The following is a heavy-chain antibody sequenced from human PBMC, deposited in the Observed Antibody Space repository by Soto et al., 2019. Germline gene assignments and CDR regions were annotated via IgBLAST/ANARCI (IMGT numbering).Heavy chain of an antibody. D-gene: IGHD2-21*01. J-gene: IGHJ6*02. CDR1: GFNFSSYW. V-gene: IGHV3-7*01. CDR2: TKRDASET. Sequence: VGSLRLSCEGTGFNFSSYWMHWVRQAPGKGLEWVANTKRDASETYYADSVKGRFTISRDNARNSLYLQMNSLRVEDTAVYYCARPPVKAIHVWGPGTMGTVSS. CDR3: ARPPVKAIHV.